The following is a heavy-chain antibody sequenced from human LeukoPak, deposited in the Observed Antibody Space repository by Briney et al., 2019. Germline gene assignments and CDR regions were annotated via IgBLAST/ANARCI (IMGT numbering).Heavy chain of an antibody. D-gene: IGHD6-19*01. CDR2: FDPEDGET. V-gene: IGHV1-24*01. Sequence: ASVKVSCKVSGYTLTELSMHWVRQAPGKGLEWMGGFDPEDGETIYAQKFQGRVTMTEDTSTDTAYVELSSLRSEDTAVYYCATIAGAVALFDYWGQGTLVTVSS. CDR3: ATIAGAVALFDY. J-gene: IGHJ4*02. CDR1: GYTLTELS.